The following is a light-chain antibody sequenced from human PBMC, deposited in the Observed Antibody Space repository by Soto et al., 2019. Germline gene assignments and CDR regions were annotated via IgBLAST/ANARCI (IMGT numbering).Light chain of an antibody. CDR1: SSNIGRNY. Sequence: QSVLTQPPSVSAAPGQKVTISCSGSSSNIGRNYVSWYQQLPGTAPKLLIYDNSKRPSGSPDRFSGSKSGASATLGITGLQTGDEADYYCGTWDSSLSVVLFGGGTKVTVL. CDR2: DNS. V-gene: IGLV1-51*01. J-gene: IGLJ2*01. CDR3: GTWDSSLSVVL.